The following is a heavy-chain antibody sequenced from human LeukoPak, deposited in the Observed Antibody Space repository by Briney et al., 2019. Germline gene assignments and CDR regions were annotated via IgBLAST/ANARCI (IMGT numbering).Heavy chain of an antibody. CDR1: GGSFSGYY. CDR3: ARDRPLWFGEPN. CDR2: INHSGST. J-gene: IGHJ4*02. V-gene: IGHV4-34*01. Sequence: PSETLSLTCAVYGGSFSGYYWSWIRQPPGKGLEWIGEINHSGSTNYNPSLKSRVTISVDTSKNQFSLKLSSVTAADTAVYYCARDRPLWFGEPNWGQGTLVTVSS. D-gene: IGHD3-10*01.